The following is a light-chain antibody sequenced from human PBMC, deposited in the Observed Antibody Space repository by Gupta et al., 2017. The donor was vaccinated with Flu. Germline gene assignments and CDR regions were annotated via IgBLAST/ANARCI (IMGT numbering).Light chain of an antibody. CDR2: EDN. CDR1: SGSIATNY. Sequence: FMLTQPHSVSESPGKTVTISCTRSSGSIATNYVQWYRQRPGSAPSTVIYEDNQRPSTVPERFSGSIDRSSNSASLTISGLNTEDEADDYCQSYDSSNRGCFGGGTKLTVL. CDR3: QSYDSSNRGC. V-gene: IGLV6-57*03. J-gene: IGLJ2*01.